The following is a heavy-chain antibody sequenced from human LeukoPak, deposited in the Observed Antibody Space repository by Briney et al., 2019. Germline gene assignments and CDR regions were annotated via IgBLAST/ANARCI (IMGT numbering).Heavy chain of an antibody. CDR2: IDPNSGVA. J-gene: IGHJ4*02. CDR1: GYTFSGYY. Sequence: VSVKVSCKASGYTFSGYYMHWVRQAPGQGLEWMGRIDPNSGVANYAQKFQGRVTMTRDTSISTAHMELSRLRSDDTAVYYCARGLSGSPVGFDYWGQGTLVTVSS. D-gene: IGHD1-26*01. V-gene: IGHV1-2*06. CDR3: ARGLSGSPVGFDY.